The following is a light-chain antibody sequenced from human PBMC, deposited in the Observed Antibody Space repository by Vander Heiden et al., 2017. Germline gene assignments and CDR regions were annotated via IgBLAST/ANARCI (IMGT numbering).Light chain of an antibody. J-gene: IGLJ3*02. CDR2: GNF. CDR3: QAYDSSLGAWV. Sequence: QSVVTQPPSVSGTLGQRGTMSCTGTSSHIGAGYNFHWYQHLPGVAPKLLIYGNFHRASGVPVRFSAAKSGASATLGISGVQADDEADYYCQAYDSSLGAWVFGGGTKLTVL. V-gene: IGLV1-40*03. CDR1: SSHIGAGYN.